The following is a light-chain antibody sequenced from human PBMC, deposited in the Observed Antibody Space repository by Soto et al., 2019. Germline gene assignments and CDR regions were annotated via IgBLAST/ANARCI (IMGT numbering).Light chain of an antibody. V-gene: IGKV2-28*01. CDR2: WGS. CDR1: QSLLHSNGYNY. Sequence: VLKQSPISVPVTAGEPASVSCRSSQSLLHSNGYNYLDWYLQKPGQSPQLLIYWGSNRASGVPDRFSGSGSGTDFTLKISRVEAEDVGVYYCMQCLQTPWTCGQGTKVDIK. J-gene: IGKJ1*01. CDR3: MQCLQTPWT.